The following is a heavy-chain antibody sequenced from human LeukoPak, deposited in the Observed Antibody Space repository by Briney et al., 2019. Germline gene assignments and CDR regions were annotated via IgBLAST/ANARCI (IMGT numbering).Heavy chain of an antibody. Sequence: GGSLRLSCAASGFTFSSYEMNWVRQAPGKGLEWVSYISSSGSTIYYADSVKGRFTISRDNAKNSLYLQMNSLRAEDTAVYYCASAFYDSSGYLILSDWGQGTLVTVSS. V-gene: IGHV3-48*03. CDR3: ASAFYDSSGYLILSD. CDR1: GFTFSSYE. D-gene: IGHD3-22*01. J-gene: IGHJ4*02. CDR2: ISSSGSTI.